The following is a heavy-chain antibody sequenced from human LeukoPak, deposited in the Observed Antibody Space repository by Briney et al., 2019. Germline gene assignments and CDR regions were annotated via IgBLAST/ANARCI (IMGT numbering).Heavy chain of an antibody. V-gene: IGHV4-4*02. J-gene: IGHJ4*02. CDR1: GGSISSSNW. CDR3: ARDGVRLVGATTRGGFDY. Sequence: SGTLSLTCAVSGGSISSSNWWSWVRQPPGKGLEWIGEIYHSGSTNYNPSLKSRVTISVDKSKNQFSLKLSSVTAEDTAVYYCARDGVRLVGATTRGGFDYWGQGTLVTVSS. D-gene: IGHD1-26*01. CDR2: IYHSGST.